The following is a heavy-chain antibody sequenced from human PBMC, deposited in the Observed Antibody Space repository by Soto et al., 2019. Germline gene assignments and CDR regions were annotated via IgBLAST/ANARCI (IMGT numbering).Heavy chain of an antibody. CDR3: PTNQPGDSCFDL. D-gene: IGHD7-27*01. Sequence: EVQLVESGGGLVQPGGSLRLSCAASGFSFSSYSMHWVRQAPGQGLVWVSRINSDGTSTRYADSVKGRFTISRDNAKTALDLQMNSLGAADTAVYYCPTNQPGDSCFDLWGRGTLVTV. CDR2: INSDGTST. CDR1: GFSFSSYS. V-gene: IGHV3-74*01. J-gene: IGHJ2*01.